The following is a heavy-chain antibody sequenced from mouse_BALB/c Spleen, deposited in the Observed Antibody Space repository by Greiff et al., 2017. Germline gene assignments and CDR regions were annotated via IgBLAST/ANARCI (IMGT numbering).Heavy chain of an antibody. CDR2: ISTYYGDA. V-gene: IGHV1S137*01. D-gene: IGHD2-4*01. CDR3: ARPYDYDACDY. J-gene: IGHJ2*01. Sequence: QVHVKQSGAELVRPGVSVKISCKGSGYTFTDYAMHWVKQSHAKSLEWIGVISTYYGDASYNQKFKGKATMTVDKSSSTAYMELARLTSEDSAIYYCARPYDYDACDYWGQGTTLTVSS. CDR1: GYTFTDYA.